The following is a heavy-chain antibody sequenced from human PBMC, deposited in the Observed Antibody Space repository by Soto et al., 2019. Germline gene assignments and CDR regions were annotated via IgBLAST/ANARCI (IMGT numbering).Heavy chain of an antibody. CDR3: AFLSWGPAPIWPLAY. CDR2: MNPNSGNT. D-gene: IGHD3-3*01. Sequence: ASVKVSCKAPGYTFTSYDINWVRQATGQGLEWMGWMNPNSGNTGYAQKFQGRVTMTRNTSISTAYMELSSLRSEDTAVYYCAFLSWGPAPIWPLAYCGQGTLVPGSS. CDR1: GYTFTSYD. J-gene: IGHJ4*02. V-gene: IGHV1-8*01.